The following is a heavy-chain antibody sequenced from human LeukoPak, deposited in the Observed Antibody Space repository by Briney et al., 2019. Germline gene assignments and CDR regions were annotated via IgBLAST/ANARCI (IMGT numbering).Heavy chain of an antibody. D-gene: IGHD3-16*01. CDR1: GGSFSGYY. J-gene: IGHJ5*02. CDR2: INHSGST. V-gene: IGHV4-34*01. CDR3: ARYYAPRRYNWFDP. Sequence: PSETLSLTCAVYGGSFSGYYWSWIRQPPGKGLEWIGEINHSGSTNYNPSLKSPVTISVDTSKNQSSLKLSSVTAADTAVYYCARYYAPRRYNWFDPWGQGTLVTVSS.